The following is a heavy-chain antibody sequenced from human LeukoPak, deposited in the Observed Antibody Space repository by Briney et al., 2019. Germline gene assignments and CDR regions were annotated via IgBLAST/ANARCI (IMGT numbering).Heavy chain of an antibody. D-gene: IGHD6-13*01. J-gene: IGHJ4*02. CDR1: GFTFDDYA. CDR3: AKHLKVAAAASDY. CDR2: ISWNSGSI. V-gene: IGHV3-9*01. Sequence: TGGSLRLSCAASGFTFDDYAMHWVRQAPGKGLEWVSGISWNSGSIGYADSVKGRFTISRDNAKNSLYLQMNSLRAEDTALYYCAKHLKVAAAASDYWGQGTLVTVSS.